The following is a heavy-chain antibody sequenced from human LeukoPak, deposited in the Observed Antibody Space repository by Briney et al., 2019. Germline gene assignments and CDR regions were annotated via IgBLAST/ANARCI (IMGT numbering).Heavy chain of an antibody. CDR3: ARSAGGTGGYFDY. Sequence: GGSLRLSCAVSGFTFSSYRMNWVRQAPGMGLEWVSYISSSSSITYYADSVKGRFTISRDNAKNSLYLQMDSLRDEDTAVYYCARSAGGTGGYFDYWGQGTLVTVSS. J-gene: IGHJ4*02. CDR2: ISSSSSIT. V-gene: IGHV3-48*02. D-gene: IGHD2-15*01. CDR1: GFTFSSYR.